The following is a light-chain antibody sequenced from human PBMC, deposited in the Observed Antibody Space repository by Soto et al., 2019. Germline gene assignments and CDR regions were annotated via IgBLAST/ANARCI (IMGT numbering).Light chain of an antibody. J-gene: IGKJ1*01. CDR1: QSVSNN. Sequence: EIVMTQSPATLSVSPGERATLSCRASQSVSNNLAWYQQKAGQAPRLLIYGASTRATGIPARFSGSGSGTAFTLNISSLQSEDFAVYYCQQYNNWPPWTFGHGTKVEIK. CDR3: QQYNNWPPWT. V-gene: IGKV3-15*01. CDR2: GAS.